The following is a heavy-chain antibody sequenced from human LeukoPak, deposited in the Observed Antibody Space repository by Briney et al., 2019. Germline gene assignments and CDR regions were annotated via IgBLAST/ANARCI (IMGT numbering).Heavy chain of an antibody. CDR1: GYTFTSYG. J-gene: IGHJ1*01. V-gene: IGHV1-2*02. D-gene: IGHD3-22*01. CDR3: ARARGDYYDSSGYYSFQH. CDR2: INPNSGGT. Sequence: ASVKVSCKASGYTFTSYGISWVRQAPGQGLEWMGWINPNSGGTNYAQKFQGRVTMTRDTSISTAYMELSRLRSDDTAVYYCARARGDYYDSSGYYSFQHWGQGTLVTVSS.